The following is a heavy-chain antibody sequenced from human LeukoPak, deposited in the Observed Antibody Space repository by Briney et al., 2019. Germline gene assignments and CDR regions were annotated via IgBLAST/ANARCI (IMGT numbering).Heavy chain of an antibody. CDR3: ARGGVAARTFDY. Sequence: SVKVSCKASGYTFTSYAMHWVRQAPGQGLEWMGGIIPIFGTANYAQKFQGRVTITADESTSTAYMELSSLRSEDTAVYYCARGGVAARTFDYWGQGTLVTVSS. D-gene: IGHD6-6*01. J-gene: IGHJ4*02. CDR2: IIPIFGTA. V-gene: IGHV1-69*13. CDR1: GYTFTSYA.